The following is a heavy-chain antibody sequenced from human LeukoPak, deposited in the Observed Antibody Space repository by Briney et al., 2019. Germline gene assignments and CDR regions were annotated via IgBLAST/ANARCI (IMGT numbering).Heavy chain of an antibody. J-gene: IGHJ3*02. CDR2: ISSSGSTI. CDR1: GFTFSDYY. Sequence: PGGSLRLSCAASGFTFSDYYMSWIRQAPGKGLEWVSYISSSGSTIYYADSVKGRFTISRDNAKNSLYLQMNSLRAEDTAVYYCAGWGGPYCGGDCYSRNAFDIWGQGTMVTVSS. D-gene: IGHD2-21*02. V-gene: IGHV3-11*04. CDR3: AGWGGPYCGGDCYSRNAFDI.